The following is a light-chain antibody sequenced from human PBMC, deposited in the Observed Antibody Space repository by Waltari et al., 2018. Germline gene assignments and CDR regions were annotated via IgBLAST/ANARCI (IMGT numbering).Light chain of an antibody. V-gene: IGLV2-8*01. Sequence: SALTQPPSASGSPGQPVTISRTGTSSAVGGYNYLSWYQQHPGKAPKLMIYEVSQRPSGVPDRFSGSKSGNTASLTVSGLQAEDEADYYCSSYAGSNNLVVFGGGTKLTVL. CDR3: SSYAGSNNLVV. J-gene: IGLJ2*01. CDR1: SSAVGGYNY. CDR2: EVS.